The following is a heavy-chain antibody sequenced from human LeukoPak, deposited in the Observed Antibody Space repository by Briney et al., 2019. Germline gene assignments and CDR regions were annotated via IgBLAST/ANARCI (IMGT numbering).Heavy chain of an antibody. D-gene: IGHD3-10*01. Sequence: GGSLRLSCAASGFXFSVSVMHWVRQAPGKGLEYVSVISSNGGSTSYANSVKVRFTISRDNSKNTLYLQMSSLRAEDMAVYYCARDLSGGGLDYWGQGTLVTVSS. CDR1: GFXFSVSV. V-gene: IGHV3-64*01. CDR3: ARDLSGGGLDY. CDR2: ISSNGGST. J-gene: IGHJ4*02.